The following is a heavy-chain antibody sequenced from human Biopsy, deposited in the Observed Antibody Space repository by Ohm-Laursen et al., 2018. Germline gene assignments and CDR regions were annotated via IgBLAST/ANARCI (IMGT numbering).Heavy chain of an antibody. CDR3: ARHRTHPPPGSMDV. D-gene: IGHD2-15*01. V-gene: IGHV4-59*08. CDR2: IYYRGET. CDR1: GGSLSGYY. Sequence: SDTLSLTCTASGGSLSGYYWSWIRQAPGRGLEWIGLIYYRGETDYNPSLKSRVTISVDGSKNQFSLNLTSITAADTAVYYCARHRTHPPPGSMDVWGHGTTVTVSS. J-gene: IGHJ6*02.